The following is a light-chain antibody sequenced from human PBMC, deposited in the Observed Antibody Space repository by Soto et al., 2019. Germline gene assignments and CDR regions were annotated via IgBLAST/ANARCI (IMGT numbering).Light chain of an antibody. CDR1: QSISSW. V-gene: IGKV1-5*03. Sequence: DIQMTQSPSTLSASVGDRVTITCRASQSISSWLAWYQQKPGKAPKVLIYKASSLESGVPSRFSGSGSVTQFTLTISNRQPDDFATYYCQQYNTYPWTFGQGTQVEIK. J-gene: IGKJ1*01. CDR3: QQYNTYPWT. CDR2: KAS.